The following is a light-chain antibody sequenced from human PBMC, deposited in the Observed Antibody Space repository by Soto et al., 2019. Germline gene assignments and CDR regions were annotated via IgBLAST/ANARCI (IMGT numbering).Light chain of an antibody. J-gene: IGKJ4*01. Sequence: DIQMTQSPSSLSASIGDRVTITCRASQYISSWLAWYQQKPGKAPKLLMFDTFSLESWVPSRFSGSRSGTEFTLTISSLQPDDYATYYCQQYKSYAPLTFGWGTKVEIK. CDR2: DTF. V-gene: IGKV1-5*01. CDR3: QQYKSYAPLT. CDR1: QYISSW.